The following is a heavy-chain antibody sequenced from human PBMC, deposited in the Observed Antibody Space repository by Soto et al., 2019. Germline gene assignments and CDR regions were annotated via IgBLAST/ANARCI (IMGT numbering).Heavy chain of an antibody. Sequence: PSETLSLTCTVSGGSISSYYWSWIRQPPGKGLEWIGYIYYSGSINYNPSLKSRVTISVDTSKNQFSLKLSSVTAADTAVYYCARDTPWYSSGWYYYYGMDVWGQGTTVTVSS. V-gene: IGHV4-59*01. J-gene: IGHJ6*02. CDR3: ARDTPWYSSGWYYYYGMDV. D-gene: IGHD6-19*01. CDR1: GGSISSYY. CDR2: IYYSGSI.